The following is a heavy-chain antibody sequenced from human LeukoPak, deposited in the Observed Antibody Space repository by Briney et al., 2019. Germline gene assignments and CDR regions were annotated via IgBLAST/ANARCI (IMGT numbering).Heavy chain of an antibody. D-gene: IGHD3-22*01. Sequence: ASVKVSCKASGGTFSSYAISWVRQAPEQGLEWMGRIIPILGIANYAQKFQGRVTITADKSTSTAYMELSSLRSEDTAVYYCAWGVVDPFDYWGQGTLVTVSS. V-gene: IGHV1-69*04. CDR3: AWGVVDPFDY. J-gene: IGHJ4*02. CDR2: IIPILGIA. CDR1: GGTFSSYA.